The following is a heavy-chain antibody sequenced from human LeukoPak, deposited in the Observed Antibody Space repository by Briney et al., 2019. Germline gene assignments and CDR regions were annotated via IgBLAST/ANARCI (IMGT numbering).Heavy chain of an antibody. CDR3: ARDSSLGGVRDC. V-gene: IGHV3-23*01. D-gene: IGHD3-16*01. CDR1: GFTFSNYA. J-gene: IGHJ4*02. Sequence: GGSLRLSCAASGFTFSNYAMSWVRQAPGKGLEWVSAIGDRGGATNCADSVKGRFTISRDNSKNTLYLQMNSLRAEDTAVYYCARDSSLGGVRDCWGQGTLVTVSS. CDR2: IGDRGGAT.